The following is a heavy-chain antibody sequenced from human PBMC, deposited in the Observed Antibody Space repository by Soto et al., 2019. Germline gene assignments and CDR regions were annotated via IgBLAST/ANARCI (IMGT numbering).Heavy chain of an antibody. Sequence: ASVKVSCKASGGTFSSYAISWVRQAPGQGLEWMGGIIPIFGTANYAQKFQGRVTITADESTSTAYMELSSLRSEDTAVYYCARVLSPLYCSSTSCYDPPLYFDYWGQGTLVTVSS. J-gene: IGHJ4*02. CDR3: ARVLSPLYCSSTSCYDPPLYFDY. CDR1: GGTFSSYA. D-gene: IGHD2-2*01. CDR2: IIPIFGTA. V-gene: IGHV1-69*13.